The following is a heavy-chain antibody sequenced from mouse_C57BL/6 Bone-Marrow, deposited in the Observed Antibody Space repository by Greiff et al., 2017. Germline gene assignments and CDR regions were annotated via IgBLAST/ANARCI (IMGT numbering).Heavy chain of an antibody. J-gene: IGHJ1*03. V-gene: IGHV5-16*01. D-gene: IGHD1-1*01. CDR3: ARDPPHYYGSSPWYFDV. CDR1: GFTFSDYY. Sequence: EVQLVESEGGLVQPGSSMKLSCTASGFTFSDYYMAWVRQVPEKGLEWVANINYDGSSTYYLDSLKSRFIISRDNAKNILYLQMSSLKSEDTATYYCARDPPHYYGSSPWYFDVWGTGTTVTVSS. CDR2: INYDGSST.